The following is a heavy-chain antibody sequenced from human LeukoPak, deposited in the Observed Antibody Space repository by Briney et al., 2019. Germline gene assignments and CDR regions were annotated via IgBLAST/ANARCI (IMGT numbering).Heavy chain of an antibody. V-gene: IGHV3-15*01. CDR2: IKSKTDGGTT. CDR3: TTAGTSH. D-gene: IGHD3-10*01. CDR1: GFTFSNAW. Sequence: GGSLRLSCAASGFTFSNAWMSWVRQAPGKGLEWGGRIKSKTDGGTTDYAAPVKGRFTISRDDSKNRLYLQMNSLKSEDTAVYYCTTAGTSHWGQGTLVTVSS. J-gene: IGHJ1*01.